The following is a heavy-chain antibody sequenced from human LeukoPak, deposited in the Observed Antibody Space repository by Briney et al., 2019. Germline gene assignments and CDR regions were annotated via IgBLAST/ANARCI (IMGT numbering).Heavy chain of an antibody. CDR2: ISAYNGNT. CDR1: GYTFTSYG. J-gene: IGHJ4*02. D-gene: IGHD6-19*01. Sequence: ASVRVSCKASGYTFTSYGISWVRQAPGQGLEWMGWISAYNGNTNYAQKLQGRVTMTTDTSTSTAYMELRSLRSDDTAVYYCASRSSGWSLDYWGQGTLVTVSS. CDR3: ASRSSGWSLDY. V-gene: IGHV1-18*01.